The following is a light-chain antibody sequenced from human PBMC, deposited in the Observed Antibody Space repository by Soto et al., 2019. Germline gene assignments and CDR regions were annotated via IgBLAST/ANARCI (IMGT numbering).Light chain of an antibody. CDR1: QPINTW. V-gene: IGKV1-12*01. CDR3: QQSNSFPYT. CDR2: AAS. J-gene: IGKJ2*01. Sequence: DIQMTQSPSSVSASVGDIITLACRASQPINTWLAWYQQKPGKAPNVLIYAASTLHRGAPSRFSGRGAGTDFSLTIGNLEPEDIATYYCQQSNSFPYTFGQGTKVDIK.